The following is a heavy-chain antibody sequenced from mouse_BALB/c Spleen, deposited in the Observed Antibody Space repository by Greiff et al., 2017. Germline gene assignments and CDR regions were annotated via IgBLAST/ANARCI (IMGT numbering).Heavy chain of an antibody. Sequence: EVMLVESGGGLVQPGGSLRLSCATSGFTFTDYYMSWVRQPPGKALEWLGFIRNKANGYTTEYSASVKGRFTISRDNSQSILYLQMNTLRAEDSATYYCARDIGDGNYVYAMDYWGQGTSVTVSS. V-gene: IGHV7-3*02. D-gene: IGHD2-1*01. CDR2: IRNKANGYTT. CDR3: ARDIGDGNYVYAMDY. J-gene: IGHJ4*01. CDR1: GFTFTDYY.